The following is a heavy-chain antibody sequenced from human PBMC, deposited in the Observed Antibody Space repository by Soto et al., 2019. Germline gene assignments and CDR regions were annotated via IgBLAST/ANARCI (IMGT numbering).Heavy chain of an antibody. CDR1: GGSISSGGYS. D-gene: IGHD3-22*01. J-gene: IGHJ4*02. CDR3: ARVDYDSLAFFDY. Sequence: PSETLSLTCAVSGGSISSGGYSWSWIRQPPGKGLEWIGYIYHSGSTYYNPSLKSRVTISVDRSKNQFSLKLSSVTAADTAVYYCARVDYDSLAFFDYWGQGTLVTVSS. CDR2: IYHSGST. V-gene: IGHV4-30-2*01.